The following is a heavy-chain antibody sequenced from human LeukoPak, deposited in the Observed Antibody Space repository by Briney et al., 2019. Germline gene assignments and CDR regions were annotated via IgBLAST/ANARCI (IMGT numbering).Heavy chain of an antibody. J-gene: IGHJ4*02. CDR1: GFTFSSYA. V-gene: IGHV3-23*01. CDR2: ISGSDGST. D-gene: IGHD6-19*01. CDR3: AKEVGVAGTPYFDY. Sequence: GGSLRLSCAASGFTFSSYAMSWVRQAPGKGPEWVSGISGSDGSTYYADSVKGRFTMSRDNSKNTLYLQMNSLRAEDTAIYYCAKEVGVAGTPYFDYWGQGTLVTVSS.